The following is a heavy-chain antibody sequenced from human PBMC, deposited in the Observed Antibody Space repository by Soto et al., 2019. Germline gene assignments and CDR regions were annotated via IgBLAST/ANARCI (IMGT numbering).Heavy chain of an antibody. CDR2: IYSTGIT. CDR1: VGSITASY. CDR3: AKDEYYDSNNWFDP. V-gene: IGHV4-4*07. J-gene: IGHJ5*02. D-gene: IGHD3-22*01. Sequence: SETLSPTCTVPVGSITASYWSWIRQRAGKGLEWIGRIYSTGITNYNPSFRSRVTMSVDTSKNQFSLKLSSVTAADTAVYYCAKDEYYDSNNWFDPWGQGTLVTVSS.